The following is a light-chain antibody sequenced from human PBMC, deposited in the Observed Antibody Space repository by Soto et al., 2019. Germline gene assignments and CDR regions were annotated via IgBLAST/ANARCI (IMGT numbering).Light chain of an antibody. Sequence: ESVLTQSPGTLSLSPGERATLSCRASQSVSTRYFSWYQQNPDHAPSLLIYGASIRAAGIPGRFSGSGCGTDFNLTISRMEPEYFALYYCHQLGRSPLAFTFGQGTKLEI. V-gene: IGKV3-20*01. J-gene: IGKJ2*01. CDR3: HQLGRSPLAFT. CDR1: QSVSTRY. CDR2: GAS.